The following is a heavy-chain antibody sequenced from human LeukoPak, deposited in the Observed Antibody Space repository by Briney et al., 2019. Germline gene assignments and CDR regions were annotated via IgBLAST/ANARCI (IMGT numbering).Heavy chain of an antibody. CDR3: ASGSYDSSGYYHDY. D-gene: IGHD3-22*01. Sequence: PGGSLRLSCAASGFTFSSYWMHWVRQAPGKGLVWVSRINSDGSSTSYADSVKGRFTISRDNAKNTLYLQMNSLRAEDTAVYYCASGSYDSSGYYHDYWGQGTLVTVSS. J-gene: IGHJ4*02. CDR1: GFTFSSYW. CDR2: INSDGSST. V-gene: IGHV3-74*01.